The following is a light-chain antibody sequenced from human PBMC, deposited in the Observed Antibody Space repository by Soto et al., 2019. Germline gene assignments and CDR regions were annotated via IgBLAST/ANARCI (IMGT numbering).Light chain of an antibody. J-gene: IGKJ5*01. CDR2: NVS. Sequence: DVVVTQSPLSLPVTLGQPASISCRSSQSLVYSDGNTYLNWFQQRPGQSPRRLIYNVSKRDSGVPDRFSCSGSGTDFTLKISRVEAEDVGVYYCMQGTHWPPLTFGQGTRLEIK. CDR3: MQGTHWPPLT. V-gene: IGKV2-30*01. CDR1: QSLVYSDGNTY.